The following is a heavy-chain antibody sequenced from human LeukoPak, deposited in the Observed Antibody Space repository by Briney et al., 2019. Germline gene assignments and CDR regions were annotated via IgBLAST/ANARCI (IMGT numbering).Heavy chain of an antibody. D-gene: IGHD6-13*01. J-gene: IGHJ4*02. CDR2: IYYSGST. Sequence: PSETLSLTCTVSGGSISSSSYYWGWIRQPPGKGLEWIGSIYYSGSTYYNPSLKSRVTISVDTSKNQFSLKLSSVTAADTAVYYCARRRQQLGYFDYWGQGTLVTVSS. CDR3: ARRRQQLGYFDY. CDR1: GGSISSSSYY. V-gene: IGHV4-39*01.